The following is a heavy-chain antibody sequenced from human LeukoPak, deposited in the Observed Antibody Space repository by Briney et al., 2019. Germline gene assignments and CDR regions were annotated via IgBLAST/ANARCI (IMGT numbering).Heavy chain of an antibody. V-gene: IGHV4-39*01. D-gene: IGHD3-3*01. CDR2: ISYSGST. Sequence: SETLSLTCSVSGGSISSTRYYWGWIRQPPGKGLEWIGSISYSGSTYYNPSLKSRVTISVDTPKNQFSLKLSSVTAADTAVYYCARALYYDFWSGYPPLDYWGQGTLVTVSS. CDR3: ARALYYDFWSGYPPLDY. CDR1: GGSISSTRYY. J-gene: IGHJ4*02.